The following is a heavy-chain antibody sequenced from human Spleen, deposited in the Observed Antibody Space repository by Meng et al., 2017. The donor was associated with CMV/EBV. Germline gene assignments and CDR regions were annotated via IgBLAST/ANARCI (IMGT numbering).Heavy chain of an antibody. V-gene: IGHV3-15*01. CDR2: IKSKTDGGTT. Sequence: MSWVRQAPGKGLEWVGRIKSKTDGGTTDYAAPVKGRFTISRDDSKNTLYLQMNSLKTEDTAVYYCTTAAFIYYYDSSGPPPHDAFDIWGQGTMVTVSS. D-gene: IGHD3-22*01. CDR3: TTAAFIYYYDSSGPPPHDAFDI. J-gene: IGHJ3*02.